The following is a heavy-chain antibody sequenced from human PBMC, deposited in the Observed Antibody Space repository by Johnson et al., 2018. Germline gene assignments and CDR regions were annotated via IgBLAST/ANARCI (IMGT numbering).Heavy chain of an antibody. D-gene: IGHD3-22*01. J-gene: IGHJ3*02. CDR2: IYSGGST. Sequence: EVQLVESGGGLVQPGGSLRLSCAASGFTVSSNYMSWVRQAPGKGLEWVSVIYSGGSTYYADSVKGRFTISRDNSKNTLYLQMNSLRGEDTALYYCSKAKDSSVHDSFDIWGQGTMVTVSS. CDR1: GFTVSSNY. CDR3: SKAKDSSVHDSFDI. V-gene: IGHV3-66*02.